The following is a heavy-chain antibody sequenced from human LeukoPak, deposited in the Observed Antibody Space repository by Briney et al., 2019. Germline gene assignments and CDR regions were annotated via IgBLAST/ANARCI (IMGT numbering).Heavy chain of an antibody. V-gene: IGHV5-51*01. D-gene: IGHD3-22*01. J-gene: IGHJ4*02. CDR1: GYSFTSYW. Sequence: GESLKISCNGAGYSFTSYWIGWVRQMPGKSLEWMVIIYPGDSDTRYSPSFQGQVTISADKSISTAYLQWSSLKASDTAMYYCARRASDYYDSSGYADYWGQGTLVAVSS. CDR2: IYPGDSDT. CDR3: ARRASDYYDSSGYADY.